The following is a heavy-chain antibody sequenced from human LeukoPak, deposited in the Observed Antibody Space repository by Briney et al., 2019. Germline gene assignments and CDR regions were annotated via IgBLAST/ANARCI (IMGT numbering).Heavy chain of an antibody. V-gene: IGHV4-39*07. J-gene: IGHJ5*02. CDR3: ARGIPLLKWFDP. D-gene: IGHD2-21*01. CDR1: GGSIRSSSYN. Sequence: SETLSLTCTVSGGSIRSSSYNWGWIRQPPGKGLEWIGEINQSGTADYNPSLKSRVTLSVGTSKNQFSLKMTSVAAADTAIYYCARGIPLLKWFDPWGLGTLVTVSS. CDR2: INQSGTA.